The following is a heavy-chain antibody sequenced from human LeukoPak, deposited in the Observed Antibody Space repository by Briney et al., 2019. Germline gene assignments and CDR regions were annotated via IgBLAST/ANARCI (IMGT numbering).Heavy chain of an antibody. D-gene: IGHD2-2*01. V-gene: IGHV1-69*04. Sequence: SVKVSCKASGGTFSSYAVSWVRQAPGQGLEWMGRIIPILGVANYAQKFQGRVTITADKSTSTAYMELSSLRSEDTAVYYCARDWHCSSTSCYSRRNYYYYGMDVWGQGTTVTVSS. CDR2: IIPILGVA. J-gene: IGHJ6*02. CDR1: GGTFSSYA. CDR3: ARDWHCSSTSCYSRRNYYYYGMDV.